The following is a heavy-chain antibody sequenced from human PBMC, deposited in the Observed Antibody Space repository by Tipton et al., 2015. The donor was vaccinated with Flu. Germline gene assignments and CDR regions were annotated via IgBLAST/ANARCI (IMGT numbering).Heavy chain of an antibody. CDR3: ASGGIAAADLGGFDI. Sequence: TLSLTCTVSGDSISSYHWSWTRQPAGKGLEWIGRIYSSGITNYNPSLKSRVTMSVDTSKSQFSLNLNYVTAADTAVYYCASGGIAAADLGGFDIWRRGTMVTVSS. V-gene: IGHV4-4*07. CDR2: IYSSGIT. J-gene: IGHJ3*02. CDR1: GDSISSYH. D-gene: IGHD6-13*01.